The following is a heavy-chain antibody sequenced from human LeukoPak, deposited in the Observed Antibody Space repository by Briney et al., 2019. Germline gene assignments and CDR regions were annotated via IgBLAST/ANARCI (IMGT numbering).Heavy chain of an antibody. CDR1: GFTFSSYG. J-gene: IGHJ6*03. D-gene: IGHD1-1*01. Sequence: GGSLRLSCAASGFTFSSYGMHWVRQAPGKGLEWVAVISYDGSNKYYADSVKGRFTISRDNSKNTLYLQMNSLRAEDTAVYYCAKDTTYYYYYYMDVWGKGTTVTVSS. V-gene: IGHV3-30*18. CDR3: AKDTTYYYYYYMDV. CDR2: ISYDGSNK.